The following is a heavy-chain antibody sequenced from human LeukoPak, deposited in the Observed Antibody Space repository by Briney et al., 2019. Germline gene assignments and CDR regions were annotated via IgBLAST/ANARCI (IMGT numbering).Heavy chain of an antibody. CDR3: ARDLSGSGTIAHY. V-gene: IGHV4-34*01. D-gene: IGHD1-26*01. CDR1: GGSFSGYY. J-gene: IGHJ4*02. Sequence: SETLSLTCAVYGGSFSGYYWSWIRQPPGKGLEWIGEINHSGSTNYNPSLKSRVTISVDTSKNQFSLKLSSVTAADTAVYYCARDLSGSGTIAHYWGQGTLVTVSS. CDR2: INHSGST.